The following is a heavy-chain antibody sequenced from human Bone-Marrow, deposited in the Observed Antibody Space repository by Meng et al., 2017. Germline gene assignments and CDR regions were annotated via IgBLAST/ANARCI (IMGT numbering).Heavy chain of an antibody. J-gene: IGHJ1*01. CDR1: GGTCSSYA. V-gene: IGHV1-69*01. CDR2: IIPIFGTA. D-gene: IGHD1-26*01. Sequence: QVTLVQSGAEVKKPGYSVKVSCKASGGTCSSYASSWVRQAPGQGLEWMGGIIPIFGTANYAQKFQGRVTITADESTSTAYMELSSLRSEDTAVYYCARDLESGSYYNFQHWGQGTLVTVSS. CDR3: ARDLESGSYYNFQH.